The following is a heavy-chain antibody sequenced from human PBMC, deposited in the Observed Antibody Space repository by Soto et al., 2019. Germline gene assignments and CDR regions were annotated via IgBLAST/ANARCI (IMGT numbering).Heavy chain of an antibody. Sequence: PGGSLRLSCAASGFDFSVYLMSWVRQAPGKGPEWVANIKFDGIEKQYVDSVKGRFTISRDNARNSVFLQMNSLRAGDTAVYYCVKDGGYCSSATCYSPRNHYFDAWGQGTLVTV. V-gene: IGHV3-7*03. CDR3: VKDGGYCSSATCYSPRNHYFDA. CDR1: GFDFSVYL. CDR2: IKFDGIEK. J-gene: IGHJ5*02. D-gene: IGHD2-2*01.